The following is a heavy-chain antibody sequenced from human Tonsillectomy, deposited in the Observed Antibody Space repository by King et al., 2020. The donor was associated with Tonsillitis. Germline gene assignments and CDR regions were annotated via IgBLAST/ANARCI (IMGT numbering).Heavy chain of an antibody. D-gene: IGHD6-13*01. CDR2: IWYDGSNK. V-gene: IGHV3-33*08. Sequence: VQLVESGGGVVQPGRSLRLSCATSGFTFSSYGMHWVRQAPGKGLEWVALIWYDGSNKYYADSVKGRFTISRDNSKNTLFLQMNSLRAEDTAVYYCAREGEAAAGPFDAFDIWGQGTMVTVSS. J-gene: IGHJ3*02. CDR3: AREGEAAAGPFDAFDI. CDR1: GFTFSSYG.